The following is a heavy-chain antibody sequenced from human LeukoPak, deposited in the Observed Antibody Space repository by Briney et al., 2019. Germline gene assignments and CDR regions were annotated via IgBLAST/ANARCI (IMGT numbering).Heavy chain of an antibody. CDR3: ARWDTAAGMVDY. V-gene: IGHV4-4*09. J-gene: IGHJ4*02. CDR1: XGSXXSYY. D-gene: IGHD6-13*01. CDR2: IYTSGST. Sequence: SETXXLTCTXSXGSXXSYYWXWIRQPPGKGLEWIGYIYTSGSTNYNPSLKSRVTISVDTSKNQFSLKLSSVTAADTAVYYCARWDTAAGMVDYWGQGTLVTVSS.